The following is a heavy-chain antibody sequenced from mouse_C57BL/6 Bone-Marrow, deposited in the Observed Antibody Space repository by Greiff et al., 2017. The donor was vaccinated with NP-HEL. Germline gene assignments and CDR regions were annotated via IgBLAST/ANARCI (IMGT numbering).Heavy chain of an antibody. Sequence: EVQRVESGPELVKPGASVKISCKASGYSFTGYYMNWVKQSPEKSLEWIGEINPSTGGTTYNQKFKAKATLTVDKSSSTAYMQLKSLTSEDSAVYYCAPLAWFAYWGQGTLVTVSA. CDR1: GYSFTGYY. CDR2: INPSTGGT. J-gene: IGHJ3*01. D-gene: IGHD4-1*01. V-gene: IGHV1-42*01. CDR3: APLAWFAY.